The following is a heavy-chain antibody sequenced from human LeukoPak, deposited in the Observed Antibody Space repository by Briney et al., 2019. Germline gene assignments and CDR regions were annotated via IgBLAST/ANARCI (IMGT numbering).Heavy chain of an antibody. J-gene: IGHJ5*02. Sequence: GGSLRLSCAASGFTFSSCAMSWVRQAPGKGLEWVSAISGSGGSTYYADSVKGRFTISRDNSKNTLYLQMNSLRAEDTAVYYCAKDSSQSPYDILTGPKGTDWFDPWGQGTLVTVSS. D-gene: IGHD3-9*01. CDR3: AKDSSQSPYDILTGPKGTDWFDP. CDR2: ISGSGGST. V-gene: IGHV3-23*01. CDR1: GFTFSSCA.